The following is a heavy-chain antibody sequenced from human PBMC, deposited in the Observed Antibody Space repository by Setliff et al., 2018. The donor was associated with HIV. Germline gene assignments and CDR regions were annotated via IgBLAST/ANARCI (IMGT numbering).Heavy chain of an antibody. Sequence: ASVKVSCKASAYPFTHYHINWVRQAAGQGLEWMGWMDPNSGNTLYAQEFQGRVTMTRNTSMTTAYMELSSLRSEDTGIYYCARGQNGGISGVDWGQGTLVTSPQ. V-gene: IGHV1-8*02. CDR3: ARGQNGGISGVD. J-gene: IGHJ4*02. CDR2: MDPNSGNT. CDR1: AYPFTHYH. D-gene: IGHD3-3*01.